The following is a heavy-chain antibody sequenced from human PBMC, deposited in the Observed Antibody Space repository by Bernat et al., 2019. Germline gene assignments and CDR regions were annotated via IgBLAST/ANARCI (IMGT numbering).Heavy chain of an antibody. V-gene: IGHV4-31*03. Sequence: QVQLQESGPGLVKPSQTLSLTCTVSGGSISSGGYYWNWIRQHPGKGLEWMGYIYYSGSTHYNPSLKSRATISVDTSKNQFSLKLTSVTAADTAVYYCARESNIISSYGMDVWGQGTTVTVS. J-gene: IGHJ6*02. CDR2: IYYSGST. CDR1: GGSISSGGYY. CDR3: ARESNIISSYGMDV. D-gene: IGHD3-10*01.